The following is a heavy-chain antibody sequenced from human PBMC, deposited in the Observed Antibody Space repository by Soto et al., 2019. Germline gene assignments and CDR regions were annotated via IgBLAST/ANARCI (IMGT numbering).Heavy chain of an antibody. CDR1: GFTFSSYA. V-gene: IGHV3-23*01. CDR3: AKDGTGRDSSSWTVGYYYYGMDV. CDR2: ISGSGGST. D-gene: IGHD6-13*01. Sequence: GGSLRLSCAASGFTFSSYAMSWVRQAPGKGLEWVSAISGSGGSTYYADSVKGRFTISRDNSKNTLYLQMNSLRAEDTAVYYCAKDGTGRDSSSWTVGYYYYGMDVWGQGTTVTVSS. J-gene: IGHJ6*02.